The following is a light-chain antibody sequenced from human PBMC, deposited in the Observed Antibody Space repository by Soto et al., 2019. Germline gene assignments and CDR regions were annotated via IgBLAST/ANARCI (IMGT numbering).Light chain of an antibody. J-gene: IGLJ1*01. Sequence: QSALTQPASVSGSPGQSITISCTGTSSDVGSYNLVSWYQQHPGKAPKLMIYEVSNRPSGVSNRFSGSKSGNTASLTISGLQAEDEADYYCSSYTSSSTLLFGTGTKVTVL. CDR2: EVS. V-gene: IGLV2-14*02. CDR3: SSYTSSSTLL. CDR1: SSDVGSYNL.